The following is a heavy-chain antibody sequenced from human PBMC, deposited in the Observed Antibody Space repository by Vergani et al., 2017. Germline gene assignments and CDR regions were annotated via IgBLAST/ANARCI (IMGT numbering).Heavy chain of an antibody. D-gene: IGHD2-15*01. J-gene: IGHJ4*02. CDR3: ASKRGACRAAYCHSYDF. CDR1: GDSVISTDYH. CDR2: MDYSGST. Sequence: QLQLQESGPGLVKPSETLSLTCTVSGDSVISTDYHWGWIRQPPGKGLEWIGSMDYSGSTSYNPSLGSRISISFETPKNQFSLRLTSVTAADTAVYYCASKRGACRAAYCHSYDFWGPGTLVGVSS. V-gene: IGHV4-39*01.